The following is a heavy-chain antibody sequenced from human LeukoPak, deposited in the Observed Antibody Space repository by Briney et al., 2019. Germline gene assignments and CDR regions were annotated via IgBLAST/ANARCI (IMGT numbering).Heavy chain of an antibody. Sequence: ASVKVSCKASGYTFTSYYMHWVRQAPGQGLEWMGRINPNSGGTNYAQKFQGRVTMTRDTSISTDYMELSRLRSDDTAVYYCARVGYYESSGYYEYWGQGTLVTVSS. J-gene: IGHJ4*02. CDR3: ARVGYYESSGYYEY. CDR1: GYTFTSYY. D-gene: IGHD3-22*01. V-gene: IGHV1-2*06. CDR2: INPNSGGT.